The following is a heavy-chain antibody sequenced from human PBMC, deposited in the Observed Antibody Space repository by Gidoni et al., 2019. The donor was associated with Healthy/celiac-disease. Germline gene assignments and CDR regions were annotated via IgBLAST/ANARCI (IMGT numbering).Heavy chain of an antibody. Sequence: QVQLVESGGGVVQPGRSLRLSCAASGFTFSSYAMHWVRQAPGKGLEWVAVISYDGSNKYYADSVKGRFTISRDNSKNTLYLQMNSLRAEDTAVYYCARERYGDYDYDAFDIWGQGTMVTVSS. V-gene: IGHV3-30*04. CDR2: ISYDGSNK. D-gene: IGHD4-17*01. J-gene: IGHJ3*02. CDR1: GFTFSSYA. CDR3: ARERYGDYDYDAFDI.